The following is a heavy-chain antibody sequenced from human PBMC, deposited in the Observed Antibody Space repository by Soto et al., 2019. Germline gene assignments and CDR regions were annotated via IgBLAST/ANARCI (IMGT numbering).Heavy chain of an antibody. CDR2: INAGNGNT. V-gene: IGHV1-3*01. Sequence: ASVKVSCKASGYTFTSYAMHWVRQAPGQRLEWMGWINAGNGNTKYSQKFQGRVTITRDTSASTAYMELSSLRFEDTAVYYCARKNKNCSGGSCHNWFDPWGQGTLVTVSS. D-gene: IGHD2-15*01. J-gene: IGHJ5*02. CDR1: GYTFTSYA. CDR3: ARKNKNCSGGSCHNWFDP.